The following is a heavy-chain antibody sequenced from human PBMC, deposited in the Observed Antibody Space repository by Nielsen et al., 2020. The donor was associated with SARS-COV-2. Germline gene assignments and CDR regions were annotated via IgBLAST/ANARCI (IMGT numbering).Heavy chain of an antibody. CDR3: VRDNWGRMDV. J-gene: IGHJ6*02. CDR1: GFIVSSNY. D-gene: IGHD7-27*01. CDR2: IYSDDSA. V-gene: IGHV3-66*01. Sequence: SLNISCAASGFIVSSNYMSWVRQAAGNGLECVPVIYSDDSASYADSVKGRFTVSRDNFKNMLFLQMNSLRAEDTGVYYCVRDNWGRMDVWGQGTTVTVSS.